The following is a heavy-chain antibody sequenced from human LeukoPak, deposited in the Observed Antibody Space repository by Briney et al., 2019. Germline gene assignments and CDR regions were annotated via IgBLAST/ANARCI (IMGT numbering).Heavy chain of an antibody. Sequence: GGSLRLSCAASGFTFSNYAMSWVRQTPVRGLEWVSAISGSGDNTHYADSVEGRFTTSRDNSKKTLYLQMNSLRAEDTALYYCAKDIGNYYDSSGYSKWGQGILVTVSS. V-gene: IGHV3-23*01. CDR2: ISGSGDNT. CDR1: GFTFSNYA. J-gene: IGHJ4*02. D-gene: IGHD3-22*01. CDR3: AKDIGNYYDSSGYSK.